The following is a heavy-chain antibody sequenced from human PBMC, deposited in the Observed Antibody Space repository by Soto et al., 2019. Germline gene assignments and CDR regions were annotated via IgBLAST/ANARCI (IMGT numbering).Heavy chain of an antibody. CDR3: SRAYKQLANYYYYGMDV. CDR1: GGTFSSYA. D-gene: IGHD6-6*01. Sequence: QVQLVQSGAEVKKPGSSVKVSCKASGGTFSSYAISWVRQAPGQGLEWMGGIIPIFGTANYEQKFQGRVTITADESTSTAYMELSRLRSEDTAVYYCSRAYKQLANYYYYGMDVWGQGTTVTVSS. J-gene: IGHJ6*02. V-gene: IGHV1-69*01. CDR2: IIPIFGTA.